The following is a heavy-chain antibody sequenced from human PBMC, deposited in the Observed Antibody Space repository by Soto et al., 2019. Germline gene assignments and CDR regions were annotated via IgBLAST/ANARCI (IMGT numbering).Heavy chain of an antibody. D-gene: IGHD3-16*02. CDR1: GFTFSSYA. CDR3: ARDRDSNYDYVWGSYPAY. V-gene: IGHV3-64*01. CDR2: ISSNGGST. Sequence: PWGSLRLSCAAAGFTFSSYAMHWVRQTPGKGLEYVSAISSNGGSTYYANSVKGRFTISRDNSKNTLYLQMGSLRAEDMAVYYCARDRDSNYDYVWGSYPAYWGQGTLVTVSS. J-gene: IGHJ4*02.